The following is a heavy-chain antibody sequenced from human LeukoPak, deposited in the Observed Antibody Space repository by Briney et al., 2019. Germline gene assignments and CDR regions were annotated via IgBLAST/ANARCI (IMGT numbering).Heavy chain of an antibody. Sequence: ASVKVSCKAFGYTFTGYDINWVRQATGQGLEWMGWMNPNSGNTGYAQKFQDRVTMTRNTSISTAYMELSSLRSEDTAVYYCARVDGRLRDYWGQGTLVTVSS. CDR2: MNPNSGNT. D-gene: IGHD2-21*02. CDR3: ARVDGRLRDY. CDR1: GYTFTGYD. J-gene: IGHJ4*02. V-gene: IGHV1-8*01.